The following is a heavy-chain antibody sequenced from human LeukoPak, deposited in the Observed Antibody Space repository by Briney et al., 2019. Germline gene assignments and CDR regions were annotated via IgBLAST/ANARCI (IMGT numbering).Heavy chain of an antibody. J-gene: IGHJ4*02. V-gene: IGHV3-7*04. Sequence: PGGSLRLSCAASGFTFSSYWLSWVRQAPGKGLEWVANIKQDGSEKYYVDSVKGRFTISRDNAKNSLYLQMNSLRAEDTAVYYCARDLSIVVPSEEHYFDYWGQGTLVTVSS. D-gene: IGHD2-2*01. CDR3: ARDLSIVVPSEEHYFDY. CDR2: IKQDGSEK. CDR1: GFTFSSYW.